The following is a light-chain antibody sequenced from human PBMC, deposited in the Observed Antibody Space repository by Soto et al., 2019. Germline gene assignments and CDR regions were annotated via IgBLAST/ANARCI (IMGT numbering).Light chain of an antibody. V-gene: IGLV2-14*01. CDR3: SSYTSSTSYV. CDR1: SSDVGGYDF. Sequence: QSALTQPASVSGSPGQSITISCTGTSSDVGGYDFVSWYQQHPGKAPKLMIFEVSNRPSGVSNRFSGSKSGNTASLTISGLQAEDEAVYYCSSYTSSTSYVFATGTKLTVL. J-gene: IGLJ1*01. CDR2: EVS.